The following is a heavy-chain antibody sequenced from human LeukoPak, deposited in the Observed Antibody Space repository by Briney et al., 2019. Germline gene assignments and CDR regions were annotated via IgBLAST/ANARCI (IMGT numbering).Heavy chain of an antibody. J-gene: IGHJ6*02. CDR1: RFTFRSYG. CDR2: IWYDGSNK. D-gene: IGHD3-3*01. CDR3: ARDPGSGYFL. Sequence: GGSLRLSCTASRFTFRSYGMHWVRQAPGKGLEWVAVIWYDGSNKYYADSVKGRFTISRDNSKNTLYLQMNSLRAEDTAVYYCARDPGSGYFLWGQGTTVTVSS. V-gene: IGHV3-33*01.